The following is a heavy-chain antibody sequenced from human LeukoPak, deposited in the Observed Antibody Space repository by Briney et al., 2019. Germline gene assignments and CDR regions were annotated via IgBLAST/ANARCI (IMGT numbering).Heavy chain of an antibody. CDR1: GGSISSGGYY. D-gene: IGHD3-16*01. CDR3: ARGGYDYVWGPFDY. CDR2: IYHSGST. J-gene: IGHJ4*02. V-gene: IGHV4-30-2*01. Sequence: PSETLSLTCTVSGGSISSGGYYWSWIRQPPGKGLEWIGYIYHSGSTYYNPSLKSRVTISVDTSKSQFSLKLSSVTAADTAVYYCARGGYDYVWGPFDYWGQGTLVTVSS.